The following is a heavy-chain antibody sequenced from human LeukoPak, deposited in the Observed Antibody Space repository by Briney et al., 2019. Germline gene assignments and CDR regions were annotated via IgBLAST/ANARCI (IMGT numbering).Heavy chain of an antibody. V-gene: IGHV3-48*03. J-gene: IGHJ5*02. CDR1: GFAFSNYE. Sequence: QPGGSLRLSCAASGFAFSNYEMNWVRQAPGKGLEWVSYISSSGSTIYYADSVKGRFTISRDNAKNSLYLQMNSLRAEDTAVYYCAVDLRFDPWGQGTLDTVSS. CDR2: ISSSGSTI. CDR3: AVDLRFDP. D-gene: IGHD5/OR15-5a*01.